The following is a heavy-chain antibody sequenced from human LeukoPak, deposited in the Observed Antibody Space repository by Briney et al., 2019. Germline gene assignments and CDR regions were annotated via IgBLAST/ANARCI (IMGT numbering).Heavy chain of an antibody. J-gene: IGHJ4*02. V-gene: IGHV3-73*01. CDR1: GFTFSGSA. CDR2: IRSKANSYAT. CDR3: TRPFYCSSTSCYEDH. Sequence: PGGSLKLSCAASGFTFSGSAMHWVRQASGKGLEWVGRIRSKANSYATAYAASVKGRFTISRDDSKNTAYLQMNSLKTEDTAVYYCTRPFYCSSTSCYEDHWGQGTLVTVSS. D-gene: IGHD2-2*01.